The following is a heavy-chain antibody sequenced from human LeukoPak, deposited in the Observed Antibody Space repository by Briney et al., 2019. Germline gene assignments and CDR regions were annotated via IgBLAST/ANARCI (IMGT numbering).Heavy chain of an antibody. CDR3: AKSMDTMVRGAFDY. J-gene: IGHJ4*02. CDR2: ISWNSGSI. V-gene: IGHV3-9*01. CDR1: GFTFDDYA. Sequence: GGSLRLSCAASGFTFDDYAMHWVRQAPGKGLEWVSGISWNSGSIGYADSVKGRFTISRDNAKNSLYLQMNSLRAEDTALYYCAKSMDTMVRGAFDYWGQGTLVTVSS. D-gene: IGHD3-10*01.